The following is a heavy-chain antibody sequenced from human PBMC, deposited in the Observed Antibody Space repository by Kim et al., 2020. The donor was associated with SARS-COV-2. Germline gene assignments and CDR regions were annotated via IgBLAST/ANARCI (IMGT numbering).Heavy chain of an antibody. CDR3: ARDRKKSYEQPETFFDY. D-gene: IGHD3-16*01. V-gene: IGHV4-4*07. Sequence: SETLSLTCTVSDESISLYYWSWIRQPAGKGLEWIGRVYVSGNTNSNLTLKSRVSMSVDTSKRQVSLTLRSVTAADTAIYYCARDRKKSYEQPETFFDYWGRGLLVTVSS. CDR2: VYVSGNT. CDR1: DESISLYY. J-gene: IGHJ4*02.